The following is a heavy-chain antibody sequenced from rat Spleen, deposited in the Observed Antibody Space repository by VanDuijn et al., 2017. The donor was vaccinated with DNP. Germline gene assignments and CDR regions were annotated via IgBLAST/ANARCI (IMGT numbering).Heavy chain of an antibody. V-gene: IGHV4-2*01. J-gene: IGHJ2*01. Sequence: EVKLVESGGGLVQPGKSLKLSCAASGFNFNDYWMGWVRQAPGKGLEWIGEINKDSRTKKYSPSLKDKFTISRDNAQNTLYLQMDSLRSEETATYYCAKAGGYSPWYFDYWGQGVMVTVSS. CDR2: INKDSRTK. D-gene: IGHD1-11*01. CDR1: GFNFNDYW. CDR3: AKAGGYSPWYFDY.